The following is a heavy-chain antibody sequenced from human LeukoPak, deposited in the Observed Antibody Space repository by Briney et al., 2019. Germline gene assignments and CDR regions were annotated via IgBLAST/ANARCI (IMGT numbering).Heavy chain of an antibody. Sequence: PGRSLRLSCAASGFSFSYYGMHWVRQAPGKGLEWVSFISFDGSITYNADSVKGRFTISRDNSKNTVYLQMNRLRAEDTAVYFCAKDSSSRGWYFEHWGQGTLVTVSS. CDR2: ISFDGSIT. V-gene: IGHV3-30*18. CDR1: GFSFSYYG. D-gene: IGHD6-19*01. CDR3: AKDSSSRGWYFEH. J-gene: IGHJ4*02.